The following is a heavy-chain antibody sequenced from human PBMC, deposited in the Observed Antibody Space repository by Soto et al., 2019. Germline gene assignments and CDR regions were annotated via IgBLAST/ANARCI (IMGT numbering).Heavy chain of an antibody. J-gene: IGHJ4*02. CDR2: INSGGSYI. CDR3: ARDIRGAN. CDR1: GFTFTDHY. Sequence: QVQLVESGGGLVKPGGSLRLSCTASGFTFTDHYMTWIRLTPGKGLEWVSYINSGGSYIYYADYVRGRFTISRDNAKNSVYLQMSSLRAEDTAIYYCARDIRGANWGQGTLVIVSS. V-gene: IGHV3-11*01. D-gene: IGHD3-10*01.